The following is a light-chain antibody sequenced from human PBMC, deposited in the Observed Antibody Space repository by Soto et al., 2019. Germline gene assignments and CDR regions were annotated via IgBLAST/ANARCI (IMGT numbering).Light chain of an antibody. CDR2: WAS. J-gene: IGKJ1*01. CDR3: QQYGILWT. Sequence: IVMTQSPYSLAVSFGELATIICNSSRIMLDTSDNRNALAWYQQKPGQPPHLLIFWASTRESGVPDRFSGSGSGTDFTLTISRLEPEDFAVYYCQQYGILWTFGQGTKVDI. V-gene: IGKV4-1*01. CDR1: RIMLDTSDNRNA.